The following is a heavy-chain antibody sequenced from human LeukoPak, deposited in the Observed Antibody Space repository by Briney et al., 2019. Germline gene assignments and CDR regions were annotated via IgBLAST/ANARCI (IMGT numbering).Heavy chain of an antibody. CDR1: GFTFSSYE. J-gene: IGHJ4*02. V-gene: IGHV3-48*03. CDR2: ISSSGSTI. CDR3: ARYYGVDIDY. Sequence: GGSLRLSCAASGFTFSSYEMNWVRQAPGKGLEWVSYISSSGSTIYYADSVKGRFTISRDNAENSLYLQMNSLRAEDTAVYYCARYYGVDIDYWGQGTLVTVSS. D-gene: IGHD3-10*01.